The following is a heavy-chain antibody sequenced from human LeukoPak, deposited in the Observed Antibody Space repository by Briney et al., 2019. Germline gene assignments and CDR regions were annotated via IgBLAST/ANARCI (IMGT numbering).Heavy chain of an antibody. J-gene: IGHJ5*02. CDR2: ISGGGGTT. D-gene: IGHD5-12*01. CDR1: GFTFTDYA. V-gene: IGHV3-23*01. Sequence: EGSLRLSCAASGFTFTDYAMSWVRQSPGKGLEWVSTISGGGGTTYYADSVKGRFTISRDNSNNTLYLQLNSLTAEDTAVYYCAKGGRDGSDSPNWFDPWGQGTLVTVSS. CDR3: AKGGRDGSDSPNWFDP.